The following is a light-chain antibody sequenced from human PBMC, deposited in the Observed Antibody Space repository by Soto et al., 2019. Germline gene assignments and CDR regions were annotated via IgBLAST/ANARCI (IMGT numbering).Light chain of an antibody. CDR3: SSYTSSSPPGV. V-gene: IGLV2-14*01. CDR1: SSDVGGYNY. Sequence: QSALTQPASVSGSPGQSITISCTATSSDVGGYNYVSWYQQHPGKAPKLMIYDVSNRPSGVSNRFSGSKSGNTASLTISGLQAEDEADYYCSSYTSSSPPGVFGGGTKLTVL. J-gene: IGLJ2*01. CDR2: DVS.